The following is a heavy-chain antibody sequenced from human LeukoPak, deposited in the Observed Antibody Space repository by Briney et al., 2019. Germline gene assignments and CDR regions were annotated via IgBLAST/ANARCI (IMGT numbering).Heavy chain of an antibody. Sequence: GESLKISCKGSGYSFTSYWIGWVRQMPGKGLEWMGIIYPGDSDTRYSPSFQGQVTISADKSISTAYLQWGSLKASDTAMYYCARQGYDSSGYYYDAFDIWGQGTMVTVSS. J-gene: IGHJ3*02. V-gene: IGHV5-51*01. CDR3: ARQGYDSSGYYYDAFDI. CDR2: IYPGDSDT. CDR1: GYSFTSYW. D-gene: IGHD3-22*01.